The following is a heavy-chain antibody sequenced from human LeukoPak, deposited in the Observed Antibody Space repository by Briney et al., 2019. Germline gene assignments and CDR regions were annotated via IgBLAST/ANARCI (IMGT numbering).Heavy chain of an antibody. V-gene: IGHV1-2*02. Sequence: ASVKVSCKASGYTFTGYYMHWVRQAPGQGLEWMGWINPNSGGTNYAQKFQGRVTMTRDTSISTAYMELSRLRSDDTAVYYCARGAEVRGLTVDNWFDPWGQGTLVIVSS. CDR1: GYTFTGYY. J-gene: IGHJ5*02. D-gene: IGHD3-10*01. CDR3: ARGAEVRGLTVDNWFDP. CDR2: INPNSGGT.